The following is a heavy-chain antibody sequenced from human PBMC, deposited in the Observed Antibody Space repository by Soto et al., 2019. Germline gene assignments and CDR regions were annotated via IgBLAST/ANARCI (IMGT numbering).Heavy chain of an antibody. CDR1: GGTFNSYA. CDR3: ASEERGYSYATLDY. V-gene: IGHV1-69*13. Sequence: SVKVSCKASGGTFNSYAISWVRQAPGQGLEWMGGIIPIFGTANYAQKFQGRVTITADESTSTAYMELSSLRSEDTAVYYCASEERGYSYATLDYWGQGTLVTVSS. J-gene: IGHJ4*02. CDR2: IIPIFGTA. D-gene: IGHD5-18*01.